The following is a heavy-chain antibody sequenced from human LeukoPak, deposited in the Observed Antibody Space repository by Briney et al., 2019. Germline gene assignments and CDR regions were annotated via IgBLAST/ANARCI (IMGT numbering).Heavy chain of an antibody. Sequence: ASVKVSCKASGYTFTGYYMHWVRQAPGQGLEWMGWINPNSGSTNYAQKFQGRVTMTRDTSISTAYMELSRLRSDDTAVYYCAGRFSPIVVVTADVSTAFDIWGQGTMVTVSS. D-gene: IGHD2-21*02. V-gene: IGHV1-2*02. CDR3: AGRFSPIVVVTADVSTAFDI. CDR2: INPNSGST. J-gene: IGHJ3*02. CDR1: GYTFTGYY.